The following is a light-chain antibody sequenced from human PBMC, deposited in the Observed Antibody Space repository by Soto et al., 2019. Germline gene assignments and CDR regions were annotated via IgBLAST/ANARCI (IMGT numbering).Light chain of an antibody. CDR2: YDD. J-gene: IGLJ2*01. CDR1: SSNIGNNV. V-gene: IGLV1-36*01. Sequence: QSVLTQPPSMSEAPRQRVSISCSGSSSNIGNNVVNWYQQLPRKAPKLLIYYDDLLPSGVSDRFSGSKSGTSASLAISGLQSEAEADYYCAAWDDSLNGLFGGGTKLTVL. CDR3: AAWDDSLNGL.